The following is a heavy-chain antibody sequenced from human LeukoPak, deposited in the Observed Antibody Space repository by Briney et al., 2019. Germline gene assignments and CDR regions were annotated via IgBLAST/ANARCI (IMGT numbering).Heavy chain of an antibody. CDR1: GGSISSSSYY. V-gene: IGHV4-39*07. CDR3: ASDWSLDGYNRFDL. Sequence: SETLSLTCTVSGGSISSSSYYWGWIRQPPGKGLEWVGTIYHSGSTMYIPSLRSRVSISVDTSKNQFSLKLTSVTAADTAVYYCASDWSLDGYNRFDLWGQGALVTVSS. J-gene: IGHJ5*02. D-gene: IGHD5-24*01. CDR2: IYHSGST.